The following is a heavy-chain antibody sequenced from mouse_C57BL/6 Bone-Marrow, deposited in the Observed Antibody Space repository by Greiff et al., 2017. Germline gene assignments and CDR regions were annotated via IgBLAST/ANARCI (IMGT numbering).Heavy chain of an antibody. Sequence: VQLQQSGAELVRPGASVKLSCTASGSNIKDDYMHWVKQRPEQGLEWIGWIDPENGDTEYASKFQGKATITADTSSNPAYLQLSSLTSEDTAVDYCTTAVRAPFAYGGQGTLVTVSA. J-gene: IGHJ3*01. CDR3: TTAVRAPFAY. D-gene: IGHD3-3*01. CDR2: IDPENGDT. V-gene: IGHV14-4*01. CDR1: GSNIKDDY.